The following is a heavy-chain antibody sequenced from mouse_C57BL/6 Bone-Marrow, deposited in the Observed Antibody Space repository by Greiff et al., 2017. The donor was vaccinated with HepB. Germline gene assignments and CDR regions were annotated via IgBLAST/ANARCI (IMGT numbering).Heavy chain of an antibody. CDR1: GYTFTDYN. V-gene: IGHV1-18*01. CDR2: INPNNGGT. J-gene: IGHJ3*01. CDR3: ARYYSKKAPWFAY. D-gene: IGHD2-5*01. Sequence: VQLQQSGPELVKPGASVKIPCKASGYTFTDYNMDWVKQSHGKSLEWIGDINPNNGGTIYNQKFKGKATLTVDKSSSTAYMELRSLTSEDTAVYYCARYYSKKAPWFAYWGQGTLVTVSA.